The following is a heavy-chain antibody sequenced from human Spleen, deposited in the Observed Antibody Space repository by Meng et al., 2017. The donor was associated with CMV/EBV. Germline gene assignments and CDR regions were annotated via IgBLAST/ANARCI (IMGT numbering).Heavy chain of an antibody. CDR3: ARVESKNGGVPDY. D-gene: IGHD4-23*01. Sequence: GESLKISCAASGLTFSTYAMSWVSQAPGKGLEWVSAISAGGDSTYYADSVKGRFTISRDNSKNTLYLQMNSLRAEDTAVYYCARVESKNGGVPDYWGQGTLVTVSS. CDR2: ISAGGDST. J-gene: IGHJ4*02. CDR1: GLTFSTYA. V-gene: IGHV3-23*01.